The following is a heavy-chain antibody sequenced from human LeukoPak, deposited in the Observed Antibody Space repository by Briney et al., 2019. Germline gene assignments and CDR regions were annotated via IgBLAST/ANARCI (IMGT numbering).Heavy chain of an antibody. J-gene: IGHJ4*02. Sequence: GGSLRLSCAASGFTFSSYGMHWVRQAPGKGLEWVANIKQDGSAKDYVDSVKGRFTISRDNAKNSLYLQMNSLRAEDTAVYYCARSAYYYDSSGYIFDYWGQGTLVTVSS. V-gene: IGHV3-7*03. D-gene: IGHD3-22*01. CDR3: ARSAYYYDSSGYIFDY. CDR2: IKQDGSAK. CDR1: GFTFSSYG.